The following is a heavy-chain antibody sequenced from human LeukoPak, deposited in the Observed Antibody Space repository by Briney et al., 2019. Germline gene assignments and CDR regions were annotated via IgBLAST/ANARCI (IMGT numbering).Heavy chain of an antibody. CDR2: IIPIFGTA. D-gene: IGHD4-11*01. J-gene: IGHJ6*03. CDR1: GGTFSSYA. Sequence: PVKVSCKASGGTFSSYAISWVRQAPGQGLEWMGGIIPIFGTANYAQKFQGRVTITTDESTSTAYMELSSLRSEDTAVYYCASGTAVTTTYYYMDVWGKGTTVTVSS. CDR3: ASGTAVTTTYYYMDV. V-gene: IGHV1-69*05.